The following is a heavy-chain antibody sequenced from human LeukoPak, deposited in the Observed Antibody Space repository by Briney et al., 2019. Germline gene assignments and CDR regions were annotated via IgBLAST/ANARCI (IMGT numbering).Heavy chain of an antibody. CDR2: ISGSGGST. CDR1: GFTFSSYA. V-gene: IGHV3-23*01. CDR3: AKTPGPYYYDSSGYSDY. Sequence: GGSLRLSCAASGFTFSSYAMSWVRQAPGKGLEWVSAISGSGGSTYYADSVKGRFTISRDNSKNTLYLQMNSLRAEDTAVYYCAKTPGPYYYDSSGYSDYWGQGTLVTVSS. D-gene: IGHD3-22*01. J-gene: IGHJ4*02.